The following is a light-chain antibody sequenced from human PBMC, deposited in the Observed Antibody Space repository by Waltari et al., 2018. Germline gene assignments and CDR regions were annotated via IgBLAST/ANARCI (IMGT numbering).Light chain of an antibody. V-gene: IGKV2-30*02. CDR1: QSLVHSDGNTY. CDR2: KVS. J-gene: IGKJ1*01. CDR3: MQGTHWPRT. Sequence: DVVMTQSPLSLPVTLGQPASISCRSSQSLVHSDGNTYLTWFQQRPGQSPRRLIYKVSKRDSGVPDRFCGSGSGTDFTLKINRVEAEDVGVYYCMQGTHWPRTFGQGTKVQIK.